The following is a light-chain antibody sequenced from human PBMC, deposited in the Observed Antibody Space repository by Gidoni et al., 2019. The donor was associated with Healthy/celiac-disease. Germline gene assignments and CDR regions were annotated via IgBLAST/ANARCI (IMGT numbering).Light chain of an antibody. Sequence: IVMTQSPDSLAVSLGERATINCKSSQSVLYSSNNKNYLAWYQQKPGQPPKLLIYWASTRESGVPDRFSGSGSGTDFTLTISSLQAEDVAFYYCQQYYSTPFTFGPGTKVDIK. CDR2: WAS. CDR1: QSVLYSSNNKNY. CDR3: QQYYSTPFT. J-gene: IGKJ3*01. V-gene: IGKV4-1*01.